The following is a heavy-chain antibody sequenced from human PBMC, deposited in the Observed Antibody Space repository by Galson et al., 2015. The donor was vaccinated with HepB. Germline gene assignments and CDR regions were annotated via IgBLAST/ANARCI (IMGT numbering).Heavy chain of an antibody. Sequence: TLSLTCDVSGGSFRSGGYSRSWIRQPPGKGLEWIGYVYHSGSTYYNPSLKSRVTISIDKSRDQFSLKLTSVTAADTAVYYCARGSFGGSGSAFDLWGQGSPVTVSS. CDR2: VYHSGST. V-gene: IGHV4-30-2*01. CDR1: GGSFRSGGYS. D-gene: IGHD3-10*01. CDR3: ARGSFGGSGSAFDL. J-gene: IGHJ4*02.